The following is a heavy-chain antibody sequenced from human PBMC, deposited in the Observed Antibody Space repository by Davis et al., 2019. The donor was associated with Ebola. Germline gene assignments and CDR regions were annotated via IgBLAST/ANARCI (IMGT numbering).Heavy chain of an antibody. J-gene: IGHJ3*01. CDR3: AKEKAARPYDWPLGD. CDR2: IKGDGSEY. Sequence: GESLKTSCIASGSTFSHYWMSWVRQAPGKGLEWVANIKGDGSEYNYLGSVKGRFTISTDNAKNLLFLDMNSLRVEDTAMYTCAKEKAARPYDWPLGDWGQGTMVSVSS. D-gene: IGHD6-6*01. CDR1: GSTFSHYW. V-gene: IGHV3-7*01.